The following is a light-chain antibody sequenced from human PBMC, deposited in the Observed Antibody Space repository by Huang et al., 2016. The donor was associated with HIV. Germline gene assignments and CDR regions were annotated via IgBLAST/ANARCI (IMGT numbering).Light chain of an antibody. CDR1: QSVCTF. V-gene: IGKV3-11*01. CDR2: EAS. CDR3: QQHSYWPIT. J-gene: IGKJ5*01. Sequence: DIVLTQSPATLSLSPGERATVSCRASQSVCTFLAWYQHKPGQAPRLLIFEASNRASGVPARFSGTGSGTDFTLTISSLEPSDVAVYYCQQHSYWPITFGRGTRLEI.